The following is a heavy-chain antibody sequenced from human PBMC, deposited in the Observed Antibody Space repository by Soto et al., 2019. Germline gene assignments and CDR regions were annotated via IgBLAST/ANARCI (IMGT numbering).Heavy chain of an antibody. CDR2: TIPALGKT. D-gene: IGHD3-10*01. CDR3: ARGPFRPSAMDV. CDR1: GYILRTYG. J-gene: IGHJ6*02. V-gene: IGHV1-69*10. Sequence: SVKVSCKASGYILRTYGISWVRQAPGQGLEWMGGTIPALGKTHYIEKFQGRVTITVDDATRTVYMEVRDLTSEDTAIYYCARGPFRPSAMDVWGQGTTVTVSS.